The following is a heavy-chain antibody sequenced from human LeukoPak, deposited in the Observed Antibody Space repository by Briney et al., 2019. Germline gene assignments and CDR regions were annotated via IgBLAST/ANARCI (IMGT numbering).Heavy chain of an antibody. D-gene: IGHD3-9*01. CDR2: IYYSGST. Sequence: SETLSLTCTVSGVSISSSHYYWGWIRQPPDKGLEWIGYIYYSGSTNYNPSLKSRVTISVDTPKNQFSLKLSSVTAADTAVYYCARGHFDWSWENWFDPWGQGTLVTVTS. CDR1: GVSISSSHYY. V-gene: IGHV4-61*05. J-gene: IGHJ5*02. CDR3: ARGHFDWSWENWFDP.